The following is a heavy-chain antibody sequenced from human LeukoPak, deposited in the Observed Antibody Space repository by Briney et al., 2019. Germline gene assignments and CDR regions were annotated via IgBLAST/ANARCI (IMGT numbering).Heavy chain of an antibody. CDR1: GYTFTGYY. J-gene: IGHJ5*02. CDR2: INPNIGGT. Sequence: ASVKVSCKASGYTFTGYYMHWVRQAPGQGLEWMAWINPNIGGTNYAQKFQGRVTMTRDTSINTAYMELNRLRSDDTAVYYCARDRIAAAGFDPWGQGTLVTVSS. V-gene: IGHV1-2*02. D-gene: IGHD6-13*01. CDR3: ARDRIAAAGFDP.